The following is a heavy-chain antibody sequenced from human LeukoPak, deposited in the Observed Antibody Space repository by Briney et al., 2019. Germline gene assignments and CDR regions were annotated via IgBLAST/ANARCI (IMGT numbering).Heavy chain of an antibody. D-gene: IGHD3-22*01. CDR3: AKDPGDYYDPKGAFDY. CDR2: ISGSGGST. J-gene: IGHJ4*02. CDR1: GFTFSSYG. V-gene: IGHV3-23*01. Sequence: GGTLRLSCAASGFTFSSYGMSWVRQAPGKGLEWVSAISGSGGSTYYADSVKGRFTISRDNSKNTLYLQMNSLRAEDTAVYYCAKDPGDYYDPKGAFDYWGQGTLVTVSS.